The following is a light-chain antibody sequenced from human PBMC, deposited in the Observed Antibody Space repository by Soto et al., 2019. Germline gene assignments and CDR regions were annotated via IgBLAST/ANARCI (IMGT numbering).Light chain of an antibody. V-gene: IGKV3-20*01. CDR3: QQYGSSPPWT. CDR1: QSVSSSY. CDR2: GAS. J-gene: IGKJ1*01. Sequence: EIVLTQSPGTLSLSPGERATLSCRASQSVSSSYLAWYQQKPGQAHRLLSYGASSRATGIPDRFRGSGSGTDFTLNISRLEPEDFEVYSCQQYGSSPPWTFGQGTKVQIK.